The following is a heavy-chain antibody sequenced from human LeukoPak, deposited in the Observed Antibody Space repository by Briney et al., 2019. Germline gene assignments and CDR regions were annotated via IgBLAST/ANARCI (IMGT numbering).Heavy chain of an antibody. CDR1: GGSISSYW. D-gene: IGHD4-11*01. J-gene: IGHJ4*02. CDR3: ARGSGVTPVDY. V-gene: IGHV4-59*01. CDR2: VYYSGST. Sequence: PSETLSLTCTVSGGSISSYWWSWIRQPPGKGLECIGHVYYSGSTNYNPSLKSRVTISVDMSKNQFSLKLNSVTAADTAVYFCARGSGVTPVDYWGQGTLVTVSS.